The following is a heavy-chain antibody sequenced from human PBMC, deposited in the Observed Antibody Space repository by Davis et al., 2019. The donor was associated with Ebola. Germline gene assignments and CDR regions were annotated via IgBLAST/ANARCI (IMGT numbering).Heavy chain of an antibody. J-gene: IGHJ6*02. CDR2: IYTSGST. Sequence: PSETLSLTCSVSGGSISSAFHFWGWIRQPAGKGLEWIGRIYTSGSTNYNPSLKSRVTMSVDTSKNQFSLKLSSVTAADTAVYYCARTGYSSSYYGMDVWGQGTTVTVSS. V-gene: IGHV4-61*02. D-gene: IGHD6-13*01. CDR1: GGSISSAFHF. CDR3: ARTGYSSSYYGMDV.